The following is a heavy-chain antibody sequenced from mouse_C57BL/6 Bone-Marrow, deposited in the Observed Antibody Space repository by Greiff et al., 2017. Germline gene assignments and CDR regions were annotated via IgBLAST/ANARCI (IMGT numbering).Heavy chain of an antibody. CDR1: GFTFSSYT. J-gene: IGHJ1*03. Sequence: EVQVVESGGGLVKPGGSLKLSCAASGFTFSSYTMSWVRQTPEKRLEWVATISGGGGNTYYPDSVKGRFTISRDNAKNTLYLQMSRLRSEDTALYYCARRAYGSSSWYFDVWGTGTTVTVSS. D-gene: IGHD1-1*01. CDR2: ISGGGGNT. CDR3: ARRAYGSSSWYFDV. V-gene: IGHV5-9*01.